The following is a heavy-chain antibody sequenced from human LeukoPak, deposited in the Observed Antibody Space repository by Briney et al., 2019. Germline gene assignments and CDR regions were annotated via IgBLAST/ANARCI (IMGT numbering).Heavy chain of an antibody. J-gene: IGHJ4*02. Sequence: GESLQISSKGSGYSFTSYWIGWVRQLPGKGLEWMGIIYPGDSDTRYSPSFQGQVTISADKSISTAYLQWSSLKASDTAMYYCARVADTAMVIPDYWGQGTLVTVSS. D-gene: IGHD5-18*01. V-gene: IGHV5-51*01. CDR1: GYSFTSYW. CDR2: IYPGDSDT. CDR3: ARVADTAMVIPDY.